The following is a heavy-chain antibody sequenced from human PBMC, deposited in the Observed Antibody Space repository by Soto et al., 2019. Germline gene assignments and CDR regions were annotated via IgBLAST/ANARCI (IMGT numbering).Heavy chain of an antibody. CDR3: AKWTDTVVEAALAGGAFDI. CDR2: ISASGATT. CDR1: GFSFSTYA. V-gene: IGHV3-23*01. D-gene: IGHD2-2*01. Sequence: EVQLLESGGNLVQPGGSLRLSCAASGFSFSTYALTWVRQAPGKGLEWVSGISASGATTYYADSVKGRFTISRDNSKNTVFLQMTSLRAEDTALYYCAKWTDTVVEAALAGGAFDIWGRGTMVTVSS. J-gene: IGHJ3*02.